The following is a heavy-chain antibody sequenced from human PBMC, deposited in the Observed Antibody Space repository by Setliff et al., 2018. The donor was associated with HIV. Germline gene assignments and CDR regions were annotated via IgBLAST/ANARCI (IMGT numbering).Heavy chain of an antibody. CDR2: IRSKVDGGEA. CDR3: TTESVFLDYFFDY. Sequence: PGGSLRLSCAASGFTFSDYYMSWIRQAPGKGREWVGRIRSKVDGGEADYAAPVKGRFTISRDDSKNTLYLQMSSLKTEDTAVYYCTTESVFLDYFFDYWSQGTLVTVSS. V-gene: IGHV3-15*05. J-gene: IGHJ4*02. D-gene: IGHD3-9*01. CDR1: GFTFSDYY.